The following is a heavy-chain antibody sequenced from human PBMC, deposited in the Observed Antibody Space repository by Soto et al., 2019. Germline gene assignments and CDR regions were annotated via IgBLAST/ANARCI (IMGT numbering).Heavy chain of an antibody. CDR3: ARRDCYCRGRNCFSGDYAMDV. V-gene: IGHV3-30*04. J-gene: IGHJ6*02. D-gene: IGHD2-15*01. CDR2: ISFDGKNI. Sequence: QVQLVESGGGVVQPGSSLRLSCTASGFTFSIYAMHWVRQAPGKGLEWVSIISFDGKNIDYARSVRGRFTISRDNSQNTLYRQMDSLRTEDTAVYYCARRDCYCRGRNCFSGDYAMDVWGQGTTVTVSS. CDR1: GFTFSIYA.